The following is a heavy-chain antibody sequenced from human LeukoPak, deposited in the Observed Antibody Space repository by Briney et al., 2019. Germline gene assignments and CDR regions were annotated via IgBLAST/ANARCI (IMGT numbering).Heavy chain of an antibody. CDR3: ARIIAVGGTDWFDP. Sequence: PGGSLRLSCAASGFTFSDYYMSWIRQAPGKGLEWVSYISSSGSTIYYADSVKGRFTISRDNAKNSLYLQTNSLRAEDTAVYYCARIIAVGGTDWFDPWGQGTLVTVSS. D-gene: IGHD6-13*01. V-gene: IGHV3-11*01. CDR1: GFTFSDYY. CDR2: ISSSGSTI. J-gene: IGHJ5*02.